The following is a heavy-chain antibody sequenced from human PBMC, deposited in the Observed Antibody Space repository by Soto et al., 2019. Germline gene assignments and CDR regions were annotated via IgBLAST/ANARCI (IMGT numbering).Heavy chain of an antibody. D-gene: IGHD2-15*01. J-gene: IGHJ4*02. CDR1: GYTFTSYG. V-gene: IGHV1-18*01. Sequence: ASVKGSCKASGYTFTSYGISWVRQAPGQGLEWMGWISAYNGNTNYAQKLQGRVTMTTDTSTSTAYMELRSLRSDDTAVYYCARELGYCSGGSCYPFDYWGQGTLVTVS. CDR2: ISAYNGNT. CDR3: ARELGYCSGGSCYPFDY.